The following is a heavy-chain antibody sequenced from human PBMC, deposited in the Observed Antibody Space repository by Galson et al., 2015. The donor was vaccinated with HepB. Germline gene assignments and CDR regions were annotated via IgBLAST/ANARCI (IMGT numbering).Heavy chain of an antibody. V-gene: IGHV3-11*06. Sequence: SLRLSCAASGFNFSDYYMGWIRQAPGKGLEWISHISSTSTYTNYADSVKGRFTISRDNAHNSLYLQMNSLRAEDTAFYYCATWYKIGWYYFDFWGQGTLVTVSS. CDR2: ISSTSTYT. J-gene: IGHJ4*02. D-gene: IGHD6-19*01. CDR1: GFNFSDYY. CDR3: ATWYKIGWYYFDF.